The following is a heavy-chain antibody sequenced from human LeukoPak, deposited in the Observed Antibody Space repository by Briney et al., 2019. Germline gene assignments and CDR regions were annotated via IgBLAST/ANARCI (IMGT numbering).Heavy chain of an antibody. V-gene: IGHV3-30*03. Sequence: PGGSLRLSCAASGFTFSNYGMHWARQAPGKGLEWVALISYDGSNKYFADSVKGRFTISRDNSKNTLYLQMNSLRAEDTAVYYCASIAYCGGDCYSGGFFDYWGQGTLVTVSS. J-gene: IGHJ4*02. D-gene: IGHD2-21*02. CDR2: ISYDGSNK. CDR3: ASIAYCGGDCYSGGFFDY. CDR1: GFTFSNYG.